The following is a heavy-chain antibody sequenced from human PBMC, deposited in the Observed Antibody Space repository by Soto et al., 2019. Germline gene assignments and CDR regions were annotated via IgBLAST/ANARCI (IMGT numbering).Heavy chain of an antibody. D-gene: IGHD2-21*01. J-gene: IGHJ5*02. CDR2: MNPNRGNT. Sequence: QVQLVQSGAEVKKPGASVKVSCKASGYTSTSYDINWVRQATGQGLEWMGWMNPNRGNTGYAQKFQGRVTMTRNTSISTAYMELSSLISEDTEVYYCARRVRKWGFDPWGQGTMVTVSS. CDR3: ARRVRKWGFDP. CDR1: GYTSTSYD. V-gene: IGHV1-8*01.